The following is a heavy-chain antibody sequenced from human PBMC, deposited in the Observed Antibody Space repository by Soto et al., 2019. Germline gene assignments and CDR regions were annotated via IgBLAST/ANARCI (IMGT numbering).Heavy chain of an antibody. Sequence: QVQLQESGPGLVKPSETLSLTCAVSGGSISSSHWWTWVRQSPGKGLEYIGEISHSGTSNSNPSLKRPVTLSVDKSQDHFSLALTSVTAAETAVYYCARVVLTITRGAFDARGQGTLVIVSS. CDR2: ISHSGTS. CDR1: GGSISSSHW. CDR3: ARVVLTITRGAFDA. J-gene: IGHJ3*01. V-gene: IGHV4-4*02. D-gene: IGHD1-20*01.